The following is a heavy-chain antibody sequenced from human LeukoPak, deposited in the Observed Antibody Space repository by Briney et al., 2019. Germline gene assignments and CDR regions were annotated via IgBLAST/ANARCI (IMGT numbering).Heavy chain of an antibody. Sequence: QPGGSLRLSCAASGFTFSSFEMNWVRQAPGKGLEWVSYISTSGSTQYYADSVKGRFTISRDNSKNTLYLQMNSLRAEDTAIYYCAKGEKSTVTIYFDYWGQGTLVTVSS. J-gene: IGHJ4*02. V-gene: IGHV3-48*03. CDR1: GFTFSSFE. CDR3: AKGEKSTVTIYFDY. CDR2: ISTSGSTQ. D-gene: IGHD4-17*01.